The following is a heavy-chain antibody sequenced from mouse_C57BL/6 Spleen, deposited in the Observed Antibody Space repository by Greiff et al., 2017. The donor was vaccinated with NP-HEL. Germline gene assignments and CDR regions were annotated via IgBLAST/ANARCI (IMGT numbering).Heavy chain of an antibody. CDR2: IDPEDGDT. CDR1: GFNIKDYY. J-gene: IGHJ3*01. V-gene: IGHV14-1*01. Sequence: VHVKQSGAELVRPGASVKLSCTASGFNIKDYYMHWVKQRPEQGLGWIGRIDPEDGDTEYAPKFQGKATMTADTSSNTAYLQLISLTSEDTAVYYCTTYGTPAWFAYWGQGTLVTVSA. CDR3: TTYGTPAWFAY. D-gene: IGHD2-1*01.